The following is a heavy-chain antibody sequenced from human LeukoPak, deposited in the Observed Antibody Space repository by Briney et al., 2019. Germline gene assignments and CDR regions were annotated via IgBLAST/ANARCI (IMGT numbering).Heavy chain of an antibody. J-gene: IGHJ6*02. CDR3: ARDMLPTVTTIVSRTYYYGMDV. Sequence: GGPLRLSCAASGFTFRSYEVNWVRQAPGKALEWVSYISSSCSTIYYADSVKGRFTISRDNAKNSLYLQMNSMRAEDTAVYYCARDMLPTVTTIVSRTYYYGMDVWGQGTTVTVSS. D-gene: IGHD4-17*01. V-gene: IGHV3-48*03. CDR2: ISSSCSTI. CDR1: GFTFRSYE.